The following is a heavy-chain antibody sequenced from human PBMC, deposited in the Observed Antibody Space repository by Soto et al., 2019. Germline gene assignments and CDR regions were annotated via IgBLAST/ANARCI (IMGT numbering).Heavy chain of an antibody. Sequence: QVQLQESGPGLVKPSQTLSLTCTVSGGSISSGGYYWSWIRQHPGKGLEWIGYIYYSGSTYYNPSLKSRVTISVDTSKNQFSLKLSSVTAADTAVYYCAREGDSSGYHPGYFDYWGQGTLVTVSS. CDR2: IYYSGST. D-gene: IGHD3-22*01. CDR1: GGSISSGGYY. V-gene: IGHV4-31*03. CDR3: AREGDSSGYHPGYFDY. J-gene: IGHJ4*02.